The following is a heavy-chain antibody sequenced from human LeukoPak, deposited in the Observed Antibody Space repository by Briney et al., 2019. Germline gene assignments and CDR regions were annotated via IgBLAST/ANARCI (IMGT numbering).Heavy chain of an antibody. CDR1: GFTFSSYA. CDR2: IKQDGSEK. CDR3: ASHSYGYNH. J-gene: IGHJ5*02. Sequence: PGGSLRLSCAASGFTFSSYAMSWVRQTPGKGLEWVANIKQDGSEKNYVDSVEGRFTIFRDNARNSLYLQMNSLRAEDTAVYYCASHSYGYNHWGQGTLVIVSS. V-gene: IGHV3-7*01. D-gene: IGHD3-16*01.